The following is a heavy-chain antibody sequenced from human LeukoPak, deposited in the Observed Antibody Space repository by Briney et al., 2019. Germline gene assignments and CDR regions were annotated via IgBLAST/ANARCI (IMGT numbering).Heavy chain of an antibody. V-gene: IGHV4-38-2*02. Sequence: SETLSLTCTVSGYSISSGYYWGWIRQPPGKGLEWIGSIYHSGSTYYNPSLKSRVTMSVDTSKNQFSLKLNSVTAADTAIYYCARDLRVDGYCSGGTCYPPPNWFDPWGQGTLVTVSS. CDR2: IYHSGST. CDR1: GYSISSGYY. D-gene: IGHD2-15*01. CDR3: ARDLRVDGYCSGGTCYPPPNWFDP. J-gene: IGHJ5*02.